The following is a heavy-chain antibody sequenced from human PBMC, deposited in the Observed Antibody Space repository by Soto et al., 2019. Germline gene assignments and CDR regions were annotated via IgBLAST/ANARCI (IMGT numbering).Heavy chain of an antibody. CDR2: IIPIFGTA. J-gene: IGHJ5*02. CDR3: ARGAPSLVPHRSTGPVRWFDP. Sequence: QVQLVQSGAEVKKPGSSVKVSCKASGGTFSSYAISWVRQAPGQGLEWMGGIIPIFGTANYAQKFQGRVTITADESTSAGYMGLSSRRSEDTAVYYCARGAPSLVPHRSTGPVRWFDPWGKGTLVTVS. V-gene: IGHV1-69*12. CDR1: GGTFSSYA. D-gene: IGHD6-19*01.